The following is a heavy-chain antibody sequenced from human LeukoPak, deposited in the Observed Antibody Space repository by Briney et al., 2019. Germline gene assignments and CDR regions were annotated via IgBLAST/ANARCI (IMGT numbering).Heavy chain of an antibody. J-gene: IGHJ4*02. Sequence: SETLSLTCTVSGGSISSYYWSWIRQPPGKGLEWIGEINHSGSTNYNPSLKSRVTISVDTSKNQFSLKLSSVTAADTAVYYCARGRLLYPLTLGYWGQGTLVTVSS. V-gene: IGHV4-34*01. CDR3: ARGRLLYPLTLGY. CDR2: INHSGST. D-gene: IGHD2-2*02. CDR1: GGSISSYY.